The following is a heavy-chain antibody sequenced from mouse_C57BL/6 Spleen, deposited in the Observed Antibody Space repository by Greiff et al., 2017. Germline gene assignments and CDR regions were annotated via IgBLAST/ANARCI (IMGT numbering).Heavy chain of an antibody. V-gene: IGHV5-9-1*02. CDR2: ISSGGDYI. Sequence: EVQLVESGEGLVKPGGSLKLSCAASGFTFSSYAMSWVRQTPEKRLEWVAYISSGGDYIYYADTVKGRFTISRDNARNTLYLQMSSLKSEDTAMYYCTREYDYDRAMDYWGQGTSVTVSS. J-gene: IGHJ4*01. CDR1: GFTFSSYA. D-gene: IGHD2-4*01. CDR3: TREYDYDRAMDY.